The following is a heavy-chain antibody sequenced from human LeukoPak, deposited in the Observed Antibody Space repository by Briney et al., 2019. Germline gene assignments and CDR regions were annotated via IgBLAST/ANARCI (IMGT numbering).Heavy chain of an antibody. V-gene: IGHV1-69*06. Sequence: ASVKVSCKASGGTFSSYAISWVRQAPGQGLEWMGGIIPTFGTANYAQKFQGRVTITADKSTSTAYMELSSLRSEDTAVYYCARASPVRGVTGYYYMDVWGKGTTVTVSS. D-gene: IGHD3-10*01. CDR2: IIPTFGTA. CDR3: ARASPVRGVTGYYYMDV. J-gene: IGHJ6*03. CDR1: GGTFSSYA.